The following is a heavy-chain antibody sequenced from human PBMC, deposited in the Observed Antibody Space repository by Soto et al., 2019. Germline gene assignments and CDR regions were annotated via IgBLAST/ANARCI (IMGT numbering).Heavy chain of an antibody. CDR3: AKDSYVESGYYYYGMDV. D-gene: IGHD5-18*01. V-gene: IGHV3-30*18. CDR2: ISYDGSNK. CDR1: GFTFSSYG. J-gene: IGHJ6*02. Sequence: QPGGSLRLSCAASGFTFSSYGMHWVRQAPGKGLEWVAVISYDGSNKYYADSVKGRFTISRDNSKNTLYLQMNSLRAEDTAVYYCAKDSYVESGYYYYGMDVWGQGTTVTVSS.